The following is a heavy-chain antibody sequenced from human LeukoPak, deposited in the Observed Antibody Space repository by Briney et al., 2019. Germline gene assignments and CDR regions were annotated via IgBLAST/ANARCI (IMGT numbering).Heavy chain of an antibody. CDR2: ISYDGSNK. V-gene: IGHV3-30-3*01. D-gene: IGHD3-9*01. Sequence: GGSLRLSCAASGFTFSSYAMHWVRQAPGKGLEWVAVISYDGSNKYYADSVKGRFTISRDNSKNTLYLQMNSLRAEDTAVYYCARGGGEGEIRYFDWFHYRDSYWGQGTLVTVSS. J-gene: IGHJ4*02. CDR1: GFTFSSYA. CDR3: ARGGGEGEIRYFDWFHYRDSY.